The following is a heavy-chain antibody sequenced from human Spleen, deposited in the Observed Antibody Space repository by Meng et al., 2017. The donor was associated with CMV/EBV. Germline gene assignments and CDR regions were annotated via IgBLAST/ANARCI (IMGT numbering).Heavy chain of an antibody. CDR2: IYAADSDT. J-gene: IGHJ4*02. CDR3: ARQSYPQFYFDY. Sequence: KVSCKGSENSVTNYWIGWVRQMPGKGLEWMGFIYAADSDTRYSPSFEGQVTISADKSINTAYLQWSSLKASDTAIYYCARQSYPQFYFDYWGQGTLVTVSS. CDR1: ENSVTNYW. D-gene: IGHD3-16*02. V-gene: IGHV5-51*01.